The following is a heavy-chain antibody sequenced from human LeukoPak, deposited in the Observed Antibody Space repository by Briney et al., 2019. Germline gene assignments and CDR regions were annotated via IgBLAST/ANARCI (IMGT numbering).Heavy chain of an antibody. V-gene: IGHV4-59*01. J-gene: IGHJ6*04. Sequence: PSETLSLTCTVSGGSISSYYWSWIRQPPGKGLEWIGYIYYSGSTSYNPSLKSRVTISVDTSKNQFSLKLSSVTAADTAVYYCARATGLRSSYYYYGMDVWGKGTTVTVSS. CDR3: ARATGLRSSYYYYGMDV. D-gene: IGHD5-12*01. CDR2: IYYSGST. CDR1: GGSISSYY.